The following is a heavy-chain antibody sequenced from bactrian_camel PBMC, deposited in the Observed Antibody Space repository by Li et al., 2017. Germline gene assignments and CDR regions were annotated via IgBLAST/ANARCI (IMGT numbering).Heavy chain of an antibody. CDR3: AADSPNGLTSDFNY. D-gene: IGHD3*01. V-gene: IGHV3S54*01. Sequence: QLVESGGGSVQAGGSLRLSCVVQDNLYRRIPMGWFRQAPGKEREGVALIYTGGGITYYAESVKGRFTISQDNAKRTVYLEMNSLKPEDTAVYYCAADSPNGLTSDFNYWGQGTQVTVS. CDR2: IYTGGGIT. CDR1: DNLYRRIP. J-gene: IGHJ6*01.